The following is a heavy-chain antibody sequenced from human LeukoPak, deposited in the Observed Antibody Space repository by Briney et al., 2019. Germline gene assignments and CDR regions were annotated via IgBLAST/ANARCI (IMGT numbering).Heavy chain of an antibody. V-gene: IGHV3-21*04. D-gene: IGHD3-22*01. CDR2: ISSSSSYI. Sequence: PGGSLRLSCAASGFTFSSYSMNWVRQAPGKGLEWVSSISSSSSYIYYADSVKGRFTISRDNAKNSLYLQMNSLRAEDTAVYYCAKDLLPGISDYWGQGTLVTVSS. CDR1: GFTFSSYS. J-gene: IGHJ4*02. CDR3: AKDLLPGISDY.